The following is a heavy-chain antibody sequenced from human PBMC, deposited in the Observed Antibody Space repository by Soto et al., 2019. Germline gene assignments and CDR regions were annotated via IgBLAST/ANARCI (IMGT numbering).Heavy chain of an antibody. CDR1: GFTFSSYA. Sequence: GGSLRLSCAASGFTFSSYAMSWVRQAPGKGLEWVSAISGSGGSTYYADSVKGRFTISRDNSKNTLYLQMNSLRAEDTAVYYCARGTPYTTGWYYFDFWGQGTLVTVSS. V-gene: IGHV3-23*01. D-gene: IGHD1-1*01. J-gene: IGHJ4*02. CDR2: ISGSGGST. CDR3: ARGTPYTTGWYYFDF.